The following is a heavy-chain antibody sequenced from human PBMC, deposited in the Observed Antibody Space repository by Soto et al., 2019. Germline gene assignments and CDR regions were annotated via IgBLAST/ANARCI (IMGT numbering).Heavy chain of an antibody. CDR3: ARASRVTNYGDYEENWFDP. J-gene: IGHJ5*02. D-gene: IGHD4-17*01. CDR2: IYYSGST. CDR1: GGSISSGGYY. V-gene: IGHV4-31*03. Sequence: SETLTLTCTVSGGSISSGGYYWSWIRQHPGKGLEWIGYIYYSGSTYYNPSLKSRVTISVDTSKNQFSLKLSSVTAADTAVYYCARASRVTNYGDYEENWFDPWGQGTLVTVSS.